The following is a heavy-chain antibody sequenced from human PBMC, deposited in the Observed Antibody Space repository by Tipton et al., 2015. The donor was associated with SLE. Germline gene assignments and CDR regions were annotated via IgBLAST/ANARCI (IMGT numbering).Heavy chain of an antibody. J-gene: IGHJ4*02. D-gene: IGHD4/OR15-4a*01. V-gene: IGHV4-39*07. CDR3: AGGYGAAFDY. CDR1: GGSISSSSYY. Sequence: TLSLTCTVSGGSISSSSYYWGWIRQPPGKGLEWIGSIYYSGSTYYNPSLKSRVTISVDTSKNQFSLKLSPVTAADTAVYYCAGGYGAAFDYWGQGTLVTVSS. CDR2: IYYSGST.